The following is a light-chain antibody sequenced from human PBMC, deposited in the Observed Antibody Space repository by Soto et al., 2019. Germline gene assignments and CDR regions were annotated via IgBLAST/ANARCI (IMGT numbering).Light chain of an antibody. CDR3: QHYNDWPRT. V-gene: IGKV3D-15*01. CDR2: GSS. CDR1: QLFSSN. Sequence: EIVMTQAPATLSVSPGESVTLSCRASQLFSSNLAWYQRRPGQAPRLLIYGSSTRATGVPPRFSGSASGTEFTLTISSLQSEDFGVYYCQHYNDWPRTFGQGTRLEI. J-gene: IGKJ5*01.